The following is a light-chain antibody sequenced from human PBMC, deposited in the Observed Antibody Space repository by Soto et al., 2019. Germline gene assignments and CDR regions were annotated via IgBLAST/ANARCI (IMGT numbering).Light chain of an antibody. J-gene: IGKJ1*01. CDR2: AAS. V-gene: IGKV1-39*01. CDR3: QHYYTSYTT. Sequence: DIQMTQSPSSLSASVEDRVTITCRASQSISSYLNWYQQKPGKAPKLLIYAASSLQSGVPSRFSGSGSGTDFTLTISRLEPEDFAVYYCQHYYTSYTTFGQGTKVDIK. CDR1: QSISSY.